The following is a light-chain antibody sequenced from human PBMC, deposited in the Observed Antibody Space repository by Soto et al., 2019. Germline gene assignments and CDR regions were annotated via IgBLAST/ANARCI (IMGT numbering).Light chain of an antibody. CDR2: DAP. J-gene: IGKJ5*01. CDR1: QDISNY. Sequence: DIQMTQSTSSLSASVGDRVTIACQASQDISNYLHWYQQKPGKAPKLLIYDAPNLETGVPSRFSGSGSGTDFTFTISSLQPEDIATYYCQQYDNFPRAINLGQGTLLEIK. CDR3: QQYDNFPRAIN. V-gene: IGKV1-33*01.